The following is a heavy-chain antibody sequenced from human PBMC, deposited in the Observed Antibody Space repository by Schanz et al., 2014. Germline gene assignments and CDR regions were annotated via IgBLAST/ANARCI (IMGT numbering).Heavy chain of an antibody. Sequence: VQLLESGGGLVQPGGSLRLSCAASGFTFSSYDMSWVRQAPGKGLEWVSAISGSGGGTYYADSVKGRFTISRDNSKNTLYLQMNSLRADDAAVYYCAAERFGELSAFDFWGQGTLVAVSA. CDR1: GFTFSSYD. CDR3: AAERFGELSAFDF. J-gene: IGHJ4*02. CDR2: ISGSGGGT. V-gene: IGHV3-23*01. D-gene: IGHD3-10*01.